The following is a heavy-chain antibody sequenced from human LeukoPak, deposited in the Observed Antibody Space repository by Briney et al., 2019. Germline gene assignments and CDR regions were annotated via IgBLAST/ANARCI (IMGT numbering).Heavy chain of an antibody. Sequence: GGSLRLSCAASGFTFSSYTMSWVRQAPGKGLEWVANIKQDGSEKYYVDSLKGRFTISRDNAKNSLDLQMNSLKVEDTAVYYCATPAAGPGAEYSLYWGQGTLVIVSS. J-gene: IGHJ1*01. D-gene: IGHD6-13*01. CDR1: GFTFSSYT. CDR3: ATPAAGPGAEYSLY. CDR2: IKQDGSEK. V-gene: IGHV3-7*01.